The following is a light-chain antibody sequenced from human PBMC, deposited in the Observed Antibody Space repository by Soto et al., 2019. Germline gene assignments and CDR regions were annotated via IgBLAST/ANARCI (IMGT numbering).Light chain of an antibody. CDR3: QQYNNWPLLA. Sequence: EIVMTQSPATLSVSPGERATLSCRASQSVSSNLAWYQQKPGQAPRLLIYGASTRATGIPARFSGSGSGTKFTLTISSLQSEDFAVYYCQQYNNWPLLAFGPGTKVDIK. J-gene: IGKJ3*01. V-gene: IGKV3-15*01. CDR2: GAS. CDR1: QSVSSN.